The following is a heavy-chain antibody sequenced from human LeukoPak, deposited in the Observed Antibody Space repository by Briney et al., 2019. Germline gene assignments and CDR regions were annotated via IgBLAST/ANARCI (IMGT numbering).Heavy chain of an antibody. CDR2: IYYSGST. D-gene: IGHD6-19*01. CDR3: ARDVGLWLVHFDY. J-gene: IGHJ4*02. Sequence: PSETLSLTCTVSGGSISSSSYYWGWIRQPPGKGLEWIGSIYYSGSTYYNPSLKSRVTISVDTSKNQFSLKLSSVTAADTAVYYCARDVGLWLVHFDYWGQGTLVTVSS. CDR1: GGSISSSSYY. V-gene: IGHV4-39*07.